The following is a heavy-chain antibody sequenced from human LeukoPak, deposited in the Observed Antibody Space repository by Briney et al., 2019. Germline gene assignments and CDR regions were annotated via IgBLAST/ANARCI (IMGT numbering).Heavy chain of an antibody. CDR1: GFTVSSNY. CDR2: IYSGGST. CDR3: AKTFYAEQFDY. Sequence: GGSLRLSCAASGFTVSSNYMSRVRQAPGKGLEWVSVIYSGGSTYYADSVKGRFTISRDNSKNTLYLQMNSLRAEDTAVYYCAKTFYAEQFDYWGQGTLATVPS. J-gene: IGHJ4*02. V-gene: IGHV3-66*02. D-gene: IGHD1/OR15-1a*01.